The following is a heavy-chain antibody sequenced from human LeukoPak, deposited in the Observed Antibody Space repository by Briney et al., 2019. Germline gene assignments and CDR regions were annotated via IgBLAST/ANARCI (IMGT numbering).Heavy chain of an antibody. D-gene: IGHD5-12*01. Sequence: PGRSLRLSCAASGFTFHQYAIHWVRQVPGKGLEWVSGISWNSGSIGYADSVRGRLTISRDNARNSVYLQMNSLRAEDTALYYCAKDKAPLYSGYDWDLDFWGQGTLVIVSS. CDR1: GFTFHQYA. CDR3: AKDKAPLYSGYDWDLDF. V-gene: IGHV3-9*01. J-gene: IGHJ4*02. CDR2: ISWNSGSI.